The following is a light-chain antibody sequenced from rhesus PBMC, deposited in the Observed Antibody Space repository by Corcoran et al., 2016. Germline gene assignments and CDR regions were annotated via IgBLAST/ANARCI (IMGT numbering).Light chain of an antibody. V-gene: IGKV1S9*01. CDR3: QQGYSYPLT. CDR2: RAS. J-gene: IGKJ4*01. Sequence: DIQMTQSPSSLSASVGDRVTITCQASQSLSNYFNWYQQKPGKIPKLLLYRASSLQSGIPSRFSGSGSGTDFTLPISSMQPEDFATYYWQQGYSYPLTFGGGAKVELK. CDR1: QSLSNY.